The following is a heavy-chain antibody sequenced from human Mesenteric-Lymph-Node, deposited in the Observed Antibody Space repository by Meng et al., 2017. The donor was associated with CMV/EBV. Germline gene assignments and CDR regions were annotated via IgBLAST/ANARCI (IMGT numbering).Heavy chain of an antibody. CDR1: GFTFSNYA. J-gene: IGHJ6*02. D-gene: IGHD3-22*01. CDR3: AKDKSYDSSGYYYWYGMDV. Sequence: GESLKISCEVSGFTFSNYAMSWVRQAPGQGLEWVSALSGGGISTYYADSVKGRFTISRDNSKNTLYLQINSLRAEDTAVYYCAKDKSYDSSGYYYWYGMDVWGPGTTVTVSS. CDR2: LSGGGIST. V-gene: IGHV3-23*01.